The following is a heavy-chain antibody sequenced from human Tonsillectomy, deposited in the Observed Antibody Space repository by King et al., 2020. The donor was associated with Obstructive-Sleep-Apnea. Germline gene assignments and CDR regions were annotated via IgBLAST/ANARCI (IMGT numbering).Heavy chain of an antibody. J-gene: IGHJ4*02. CDR3: AKRGYGGNGPDY. CDR2: ITYDGSNK. D-gene: IGHD4-23*01. V-gene: IGHV3-30*02. Sequence: QVQLVESGGGVVQPGRSLRLSCAASGFIFSNYGIHWVRQAPGKGLEWVAFITYDGSNKYYADSVNGRFTISRDNSKNTLFLQMNSLRPEDTAVYYCAKRGYGGNGPDYWGQGTLVTVSS. CDR1: GFIFSNYG.